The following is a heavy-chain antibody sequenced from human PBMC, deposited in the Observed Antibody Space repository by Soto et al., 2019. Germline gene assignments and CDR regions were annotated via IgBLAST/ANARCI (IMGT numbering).Heavy chain of an antibody. V-gene: IGHV1-69*13. D-gene: IGHD3-9*01. Sequence: SVKVSCKTSGGTFNNYAIYWVRQAPGQGLDWMGGLIPLFNTPNYAQQFQGRVTITAAESTSTAYMELSSLRSEDTAVYYCARDRPLHYDILTGYYSDYYYYGMDVWGQGTTVTVSS. CDR2: LIPLFNTP. CDR1: GGTFNNYA. CDR3: ARDRPLHYDILTGYYSDYYYYGMDV. J-gene: IGHJ6*02.